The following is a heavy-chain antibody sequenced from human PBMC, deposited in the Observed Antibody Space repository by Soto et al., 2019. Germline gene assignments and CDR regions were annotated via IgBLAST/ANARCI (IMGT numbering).Heavy chain of an antibody. Sequence: ASVKVSCKASGYTFTGYYMHWVRQAPGQGLEWMGWINPNSGGTNYAQKFQGRVTMTRDTSISTAYMELSRLRSDDTAVYCCARAAGTTVTTKLYWFDPWGQGTLVTVSS. J-gene: IGHJ5*02. CDR3: ARAAGTTVTTKLYWFDP. CDR1: GYTFTGYY. V-gene: IGHV1-2*02. CDR2: INPNSGGT. D-gene: IGHD4-17*01.